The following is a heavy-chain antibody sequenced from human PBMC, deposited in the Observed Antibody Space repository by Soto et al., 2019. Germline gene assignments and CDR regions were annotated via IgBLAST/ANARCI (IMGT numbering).Heavy chain of an antibody. J-gene: IGHJ5*02. Sequence: ASVKVSCKASGYTNTSYGISWVRQKTGQGLEWMGWISAYNGNTNYAQKLQGRVTMTTDTSTSTAYMELRSLRSDDTAVYYCARVGYCSGGSCPQGDWFDPWGQGTLVTVSS. V-gene: IGHV1-18*01. CDR3: ARVGYCSGGSCPQGDWFDP. CDR2: ISAYNGNT. D-gene: IGHD2-15*01. CDR1: GYTNTSYG.